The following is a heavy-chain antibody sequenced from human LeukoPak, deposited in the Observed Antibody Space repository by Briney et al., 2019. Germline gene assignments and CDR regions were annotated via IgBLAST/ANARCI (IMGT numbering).Heavy chain of an antibody. CDR1: GFTVSSNY. V-gene: IGHV3-53*01. J-gene: IGHJ4*02. Sequence: GGSLRLSCAASGFTVSSNYMSWVRQAPGKGLEWVSVIYSGGDTYYADSVKGRFTISRDNSKNTLYLQMNSLRAEDTAVYYCARYRVVVITNKNYYFDYWGQGTLVTVSS. D-gene: IGHD3-22*01. CDR2: IYSGGDT. CDR3: ARYRVVVITNKNYYFDY.